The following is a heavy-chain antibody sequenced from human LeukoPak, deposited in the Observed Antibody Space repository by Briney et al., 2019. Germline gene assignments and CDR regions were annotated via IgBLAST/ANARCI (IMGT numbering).Heavy chain of an antibody. V-gene: IGHV3-48*01. CDR2: ISSSSSTI. Sequence: GGPLRLSCAASGFTFSSYSMNWVRQAPGKGLEWVSYISSSSSTIYYADSVKGRFTISRDNAKNSLYLQMNSLRAEDTAVYYCARERYSSSWYEGFDPWGQGTLVTVSS. CDR1: GFTFSSYS. CDR3: ARERYSSSWYEGFDP. J-gene: IGHJ5*02. D-gene: IGHD6-13*01.